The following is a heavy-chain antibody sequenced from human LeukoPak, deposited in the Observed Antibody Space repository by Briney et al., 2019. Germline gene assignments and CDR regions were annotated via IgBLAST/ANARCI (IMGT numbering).Heavy chain of an antibody. V-gene: IGHV1-46*01. D-gene: IGHD6-13*01. Sequence: ASVKVSCKASGYTFPSYFMHWVRQAPGQGLEWMGIINPTGGSTTYAQKFQGRVTMTRDTSTSTVYMELSSLRSDDTAVYYCARFIPDRAAGIAFDIWGQGTMVTVSS. CDR2: INPTGGST. CDR3: ARFIPDRAAGIAFDI. CDR1: GYTFPSYF. J-gene: IGHJ3*02.